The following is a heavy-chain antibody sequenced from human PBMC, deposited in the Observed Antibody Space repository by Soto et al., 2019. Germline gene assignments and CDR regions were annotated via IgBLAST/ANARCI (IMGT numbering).Heavy chain of an antibody. CDR2: IKQDGSEK. Sequence: GGSLRLSCAASGFTFSSYWMSWGRQAPGKGLEWVANIKQDGSEKYYVDSVKGRFTISRDNAKNSLYLQMNSLRAEDTAVYYCARDARTYYYYYYGMDVWGQGTTVTVSS. D-gene: IGHD6-6*01. CDR3: ARDARTYYYYYYGMDV. V-gene: IGHV3-7*01. J-gene: IGHJ6*02. CDR1: GFTFSSYW.